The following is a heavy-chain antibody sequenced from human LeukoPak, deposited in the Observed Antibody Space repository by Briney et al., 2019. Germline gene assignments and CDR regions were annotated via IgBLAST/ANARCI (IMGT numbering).Heavy chain of an antibody. CDR2: ISSSSSYI. J-gene: IGHJ4*02. CDR1: GFTFSSYS. V-gene: IGHV3-21*01. Sequence: GGSLRLSCAASGFTFSSYSMNWVRQAPGKGLEWVSSISSSSSYIYYADSVKGRFTISRDNAKNSLYLQMNSLRAEDTAVYYCARDKAVAGHPFGYWGQGTLVTVSS. D-gene: IGHD6-19*01. CDR3: ARDKAVAGHPFGY.